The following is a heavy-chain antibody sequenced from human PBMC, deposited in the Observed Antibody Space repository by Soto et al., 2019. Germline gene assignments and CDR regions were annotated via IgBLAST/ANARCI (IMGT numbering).Heavy chain of an antibody. J-gene: IGHJ4*02. CDR1: GYTFTSYG. D-gene: IGHD3-10*01. Sequence: ASVKVSCKTSGYTFTSYGISWVRQAPGQGLEWMGWISAYNANTNFAQKFQGRATMTTDTSTSTAYMELRSLRSDDTAVYYCARKRDSFGSGSYYYFDYWGQGTQVTVSS. V-gene: IGHV1-18*01. CDR2: ISAYNANT. CDR3: ARKRDSFGSGSYYYFDY.